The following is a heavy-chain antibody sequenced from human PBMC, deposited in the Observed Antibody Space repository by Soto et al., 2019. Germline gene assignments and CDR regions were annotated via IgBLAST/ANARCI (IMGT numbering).Heavy chain of an antibody. CDR2: IKQDGSEK. D-gene: IGHD1-1*01. CDR3: ARDKGGHVWYDDDAFDI. Sequence: EVQLVESGGGLVQPGGSLRLSCAASGFTFSSYWMSWVRQAPGKGLEWVANIKQDGSEKYYVDSVKGRFTISRDNAKNSLYLQRNSLRAEDTAVYYCARDKGGHVWYDDDAFDIWGQGTMVTVSS. V-gene: IGHV3-7*03. J-gene: IGHJ3*02. CDR1: GFTFSSYW.